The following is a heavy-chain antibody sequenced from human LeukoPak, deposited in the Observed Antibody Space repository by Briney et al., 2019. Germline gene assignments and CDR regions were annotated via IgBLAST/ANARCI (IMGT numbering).Heavy chain of an antibody. Sequence: GGSLRLSCAASGFIFSNYWMTWVRQAPGKGLEWVANIKQDGSDKHYVDSVKGRFTISRDNAKNSLCLQVNGLRAEDTAVYYCARDTIPDYWGQGTLVTVSS. V-gene: IGHV3-7*01. CDR2: IKQDGSDK. CDR1: GFIFSNYW. CDR3: ARDTIPDY. J-gene: IGHJ4*02. D-gene: IGHD2-2*01.